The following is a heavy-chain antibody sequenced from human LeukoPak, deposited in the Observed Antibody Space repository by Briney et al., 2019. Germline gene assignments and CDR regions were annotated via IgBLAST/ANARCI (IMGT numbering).Heavy chain of an antibody. V-gene: IGHV4-34*01. Sequence: SETLSLTCAVYGGSFSGYYWSWIRQPPGKGLEWIGEINHSGSTNYNPSLKSRVTISVDTSKNQFSLKLSSVTAADTAVYYCARGAGELLGSFDYWGQGTLVTVSS. CDR2: INHSGST. CDR1: GGSFSGYY. J-gene: IGHJ4*02. CDR3: ARGAGELLGSFDY. D-gene: IGHD3-10*01.